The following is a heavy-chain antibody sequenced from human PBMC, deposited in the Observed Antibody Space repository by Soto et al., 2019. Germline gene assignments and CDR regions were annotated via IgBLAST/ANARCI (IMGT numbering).Heavy chain of an antibody. CDR2: IYYSGST. CDR1: GGSISSYY. Sequence: SETLSLTCTVSGGSISSYYWSWIRQPPGKGLEWIGYIYYSGSTNYNPSLKSRVTISVDTSKNQFSLKLSSVTAADTAVYYCARSRGYYYYYMDVWGKGTTVTVSS. V-gene: IGHV4-59*01. J-gene: IGHJ6*03. CDR3: ARSRGYYYYYMDV.